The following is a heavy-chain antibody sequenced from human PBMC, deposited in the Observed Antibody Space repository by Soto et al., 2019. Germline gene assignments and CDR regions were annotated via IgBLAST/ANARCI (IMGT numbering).Heavy chain of an antibody. Sequence: QVQLVQSGAQVKKPGSSVRVSCRTSGGTFKNYGFSWVRQAPGQGLEWMGGIIPMYGIANYGQIFQGRLTITADESTNAVYIEFSSMEIGETAVYDCAGDVGGTGLHVGGLGTQFTVSS. V-gene: IGHV1-69*12. D-gene: IGHD1-26*01. CDR2: IIPMYGIA. J-gene: IGHJ1*01. CDR3: AGDVGGTGLHV. CDR1: GGTFKNYG.